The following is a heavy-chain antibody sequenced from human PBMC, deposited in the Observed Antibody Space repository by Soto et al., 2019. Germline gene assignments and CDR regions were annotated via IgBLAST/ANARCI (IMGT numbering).Heavy chain of an antibody. CDR3: ARVVVVVAASHFDY. D-gene: IGHD2-15*01. V-gene: IGHV3-53*04. CDR1: GFTVSSNY. CDR2: IYSGGST. J-gene: IGHJ4*02. Sequence: GGSLRLSCAASGFTVSSNYMSWVRQAPGKGLEWVSVIYSGGSTYYADSVKGRFTISRHNSKNTLYLQMNSLRAEDTAVYYCARVVVVVAASHFDYWGQGTLVTVSS.